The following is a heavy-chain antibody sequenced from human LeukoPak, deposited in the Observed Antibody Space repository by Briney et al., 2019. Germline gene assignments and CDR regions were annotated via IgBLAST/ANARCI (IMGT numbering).Heavy chain of an antibody. D-gene: IGHD3-22*01. J-gene: IGHJ5*02. V-gene: IGHV3-48*03. CDR1: GFTFSSYE. CDR2: ISSSGSTI. Sequence: GGSLRLSCAASGFTFSSYEMNWVRQAPGKGLEGVSYISSSGSTIYYADSVKGRFTISRDNAKNSLYLQMNSLRAEDTAVYYCARGGGTMIVPSWFDPWGQGTLVTVSS. CDR3: ARGGGTMIVPSWFDP.